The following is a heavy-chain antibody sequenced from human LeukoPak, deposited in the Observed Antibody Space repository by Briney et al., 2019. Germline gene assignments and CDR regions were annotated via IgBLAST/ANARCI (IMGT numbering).Heavy chain of an antibody. D-gene: IGHD3-22*01. CDR2: ISTNGDRT. CDR1: GLTFSNYA. V-gene: IGHV3-23*01. J-gene: IGHJ4*02. CDR3: ARDSYYYDSSGYSD. Sequence: GGSLRLSCAASGLTFSNYAMTWVRQAPGKGLEWVSAISTNGDRTYYADSVKGRFTVSRDNSKNTLYLQMNSLRAEDTAVYYCARDSYYYDSSGYSDWGQGTLVTVSS.